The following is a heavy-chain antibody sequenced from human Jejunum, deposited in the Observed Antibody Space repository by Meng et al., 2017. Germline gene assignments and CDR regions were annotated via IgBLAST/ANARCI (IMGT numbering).Heavy chain of an antibody. Sequence: QVRLAGSCPGLRRPSQARSLACTVSGSSVSSGSYDWTWSRQPPEKGLEGIGYSSESVTTNCNPTLKSRVTMSVDTSKNLFTLKLTTVTAADTAVYFCARDSETYPTYIDYWGQGTLVTVSS. CDR3: ARDSETYPTYIDY. CDR2: SSESVTT. V-gene: IGHV4-61*03. J-gene: IGHJ4*02. CDR1: GSSVSSGSYD.